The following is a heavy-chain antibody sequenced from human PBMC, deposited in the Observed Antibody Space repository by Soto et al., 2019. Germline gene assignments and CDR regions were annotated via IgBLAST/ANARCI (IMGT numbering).Heavy chain of an antibody. J-gene: IGHJ4*02. Sequence: ASVKVSCKASGYSFTSLDINWVRQTAGQGLEWMGWMEPSTGRTGYAQKFRGRVTMTRDTSINTAYMELTTLTSDDTAFYYCARGVSAGVDYWGQGTLVTVSS. CDR3: ARGVSAGVDY. CDR1: GYSFTSLD. V-gene: IGHV1-8*01. CDR2: MEPSTGRT. D-gene: IGHD1-26*01.